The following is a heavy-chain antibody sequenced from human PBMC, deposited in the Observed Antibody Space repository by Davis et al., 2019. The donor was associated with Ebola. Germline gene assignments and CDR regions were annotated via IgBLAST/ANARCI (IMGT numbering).Heavy chain of an antibody. V-gene: IGHV3-49*04. D-gene: IGHD2-2*01. J-gene: IGHJ6*02. Sequence: GESLKISCRVSGFTLGDYAINWVRQAPGKGLEWVGFIRSKAYGGKPAYAASVKGRFTISRDDSKSIAYLQMDSLKIEDTAVYYCARDIIPEYQLLLPGAGSYGMDVWGQGTTVTVSS. CDR1: GFTLGDYA. CDR3: ARDIIPEYQLLLPGAGSYGMDV. CDR2: IRSKAYGGKP.